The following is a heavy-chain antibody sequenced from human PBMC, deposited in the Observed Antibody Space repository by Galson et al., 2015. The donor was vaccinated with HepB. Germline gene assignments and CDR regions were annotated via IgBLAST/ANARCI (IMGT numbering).Heavy chain of an antibody. V-gene: IGHV5-10-1*01. J-gene: IGHJ4*02. CDR3: ARLLYYDFWSGYLDY. D-gene: IGHD3-3*01. CDR1: GNTSASYW. Sequence: QSGAEVKKPGESLRISCKASGNTSASYWITWLRQMPGKGLEWMGRIDPTDSYTNYSPSFQGHVTISADRSINTAYLQWSSLKASDTAMYYCARLLYYDFWSGYLDYWGQGTLVTVSS. CDR2: IDPTDSYT.